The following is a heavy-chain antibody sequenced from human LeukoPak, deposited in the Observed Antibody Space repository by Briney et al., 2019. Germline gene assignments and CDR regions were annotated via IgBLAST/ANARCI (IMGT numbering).Heavy chain of an antibody. CDR2: ISGSGST. CDR1: GFTFSSYA. D-gene: IGHD2-8*01. V-gene: IGHV3-23*01. Sequence: GGSLRLSCTVSGFTFSSYAMNWVRQAPGKGLEWVSAISGSGSTYYADSVKGRFTISRDNSKNTLYLQMNSLRAEDTAVYYCAKDLVVYASRAFDIWGQGTMVTVSS. CDR3: AKDLVVYASRAFDI. J-gene: IGHJ3*02.